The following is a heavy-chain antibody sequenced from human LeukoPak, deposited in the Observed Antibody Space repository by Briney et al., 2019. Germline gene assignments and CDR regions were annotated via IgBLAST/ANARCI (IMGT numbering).Heavy chain of an antibody. J-gene: IGHJ4*02. CDR1: GFTFGDYA. D-gene: IGHD3/OR15-3a*01. V-gene: IGHV3-49*04. Sequence: GGSLRLSCTASGFTFGDYAMSWVRQAPGKGLEWVGFITSKAYGGTTEYAASVKGRFTISRDDSKSIAYLHMNSLKTEDTAVYYCQGLRFDCWGQGTLVTVSS. CDR2: ITSKAYGGTT. CDR3: QGLRFDC.